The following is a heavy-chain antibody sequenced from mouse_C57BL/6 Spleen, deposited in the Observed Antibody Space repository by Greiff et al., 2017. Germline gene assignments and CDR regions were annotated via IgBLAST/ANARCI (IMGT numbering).Heavy chain of an antibody. V-gene: IGHV1-69*01. D-gene: IGHD1-1*01. CDR2: IDPSDSYT. J-gene: IGHJ2*01. Sequence: QVQLKQPGAELVMPGASVKLSCKASGYTFTSYWMHWVKQRPGQGLEWIGEIDPSDSYTNYNQKFKGKSTLTVDKSSSTAYMQLSSLTSEDSAVYYCARRTVGYFDYWGQGTTLTVSS. CDR3: ARRTVGYFDY. CDR1: GYTFTSYW.